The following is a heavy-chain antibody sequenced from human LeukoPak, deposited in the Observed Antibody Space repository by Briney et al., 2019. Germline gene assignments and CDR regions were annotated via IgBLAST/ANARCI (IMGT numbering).Heavy chain of an antibody. V-gene: IGHV3-23*01. J-gene: IGHJ4*02. CDR1: GFTFSSYA. D-gene: IGHD3/OR15-3a*01. Sequence: GGSLRLSCAASGFTFSSYAMSWVRQAPGKRLEWVSAISGSGGSTYYADSVKGRFTISRDNSKNTLYLQMNSLRAEDTAVYYCAYQGEVWPGQSWGQGTLVTVSS. CDR2: ISGSGGST. CDR3: AYQGEVWPGQS.